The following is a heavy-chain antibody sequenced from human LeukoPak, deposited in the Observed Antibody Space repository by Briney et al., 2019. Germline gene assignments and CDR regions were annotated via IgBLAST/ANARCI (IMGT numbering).Heavy chain of an antibody. V-gene: IGHV3-21*04. CDR2: ISSSSIYI. CDR3: AGRRSGSGAFDI. CDR1: GFTFSSYS. D-gene: IGHD3-10*01. J-gene: IGHJ3*02. Sequence: GGSLRLSCAASGFTFSSYSMNWVRQAPGKGLEWVSSISSSSIYIYYADSVKGRFTISRDNSKNTLYLQMNSLRAEDTAVYYCAGRRSGSGAFDIWGQGTMVTVSS.